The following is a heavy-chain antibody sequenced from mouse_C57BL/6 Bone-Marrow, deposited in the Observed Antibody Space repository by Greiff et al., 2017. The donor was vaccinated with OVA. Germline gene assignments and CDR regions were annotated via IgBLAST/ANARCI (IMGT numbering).Heavy chain of an antibody. V-gene: IGHV1-50*01. CDR1: GYTFTSYW. CDR2: IDPSDSYT. Sequence: QVQLQQPGAELVKPGASVKLSCKASGYTFTSYWMQWVKQRPGQGLEWIGEIDPSDSYTNYNQKLKGKATLTVDTSSSTAYMHLSSLTSEDSAVYYCASAVFAYWGQGTLVTVSA. CDR3: ASAVFAY. J-gene: IGHJ3*01. D-gene: IGHD3-3*01.